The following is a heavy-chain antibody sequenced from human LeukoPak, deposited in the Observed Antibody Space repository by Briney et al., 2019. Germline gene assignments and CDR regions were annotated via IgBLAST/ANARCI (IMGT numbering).Heavy chain of an antibody. Sequence: SQNLSLTCAISGDSVSSNRAAWNWIRQSPSRGLEWLGRTYYRSKWYNDYAVSVKSRITINPDTSKNQFSLQLNSVTPEDTAVYYCARVEERSHWFDPWGQGTLVTVSS. CDR2: TYYRSKWYN. V-gene: IGHV6-1*01. CDR3: ARVEERSHWFDP. J-gene: IGHJ5*02. CDR1: GDSVSSNRAA. D-gene: IGHD1-1*01.